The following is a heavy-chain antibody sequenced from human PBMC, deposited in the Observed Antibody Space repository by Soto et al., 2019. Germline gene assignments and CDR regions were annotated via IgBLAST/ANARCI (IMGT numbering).Heavy chain of an antibody. Sequence: EVQLVESGGGLVQPGESLRLSCAASGFTVSSNYMSWVRQAPGKGREWVSLIYSGGTTDYADSVKGRFTISRDNSKNTLYLQMNSLRAEDTAVYYCAARNIVAPYGGQGTLVTVSS. CDR3: AARNIVAPY. D-gene: IGHD5-12*01. CDR1: GFTVSSNY. V-gene: IGHV3-66*01. CDR2: IYSGGTT. J-gene: IGHJ4*02.